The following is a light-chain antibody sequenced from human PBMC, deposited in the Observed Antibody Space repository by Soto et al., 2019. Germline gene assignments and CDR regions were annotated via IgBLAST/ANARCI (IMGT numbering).Light chain of an antibody. V-gene: IGKV3-20*01. CDR2: GAS. CDR3: QQSFTTPS. Sequence: EIVLTQSPGTLCLSPGERATLSCRASQSFSANYLSWYQQKPGQAPRLLIYGASTRATGIPARFSGSGSGTEFTLTISSLQPEDFATYYCQQSFTTPSFGQGTRLEIK. J-gene: IGKJ5*01. CDR1: QSFSANY.